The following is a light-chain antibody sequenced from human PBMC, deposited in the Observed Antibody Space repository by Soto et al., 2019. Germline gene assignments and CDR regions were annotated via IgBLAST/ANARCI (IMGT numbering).Light chain of an antibody. J-gene: IGKJ4*01. V-gene: IGKV3-11*01. Sequence: EIVLTQSPVTLSLSPGERATLSCRASQSVSSYLAWYQQKPCQAPRLLIYDASNRATGIPARFSGSGSGTDFTLTISSLEPEDLAVYYCQQRSNWPSTFGGGTKVEIK. CDR2: DAS. CDR1: QSVSSY. CDR3: QQRSNWPST.